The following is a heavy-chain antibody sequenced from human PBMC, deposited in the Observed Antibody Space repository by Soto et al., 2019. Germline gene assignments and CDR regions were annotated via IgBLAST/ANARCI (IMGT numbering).Heavy chain of an antibody. CDR2: IVPIFGTT. J-gene: IGHJ6*02. Sequence: QVQLVQSGAEVKKPGSSVKVSCKVSGGTFSNYAIDWVRLAPGHGLEWMGGIVPIFGTTYYTQKFQGRATTIADDSTTTAYLEMSSLRSVVTAIYYCARVEAVAGLYNYHALDVWGQGTAVTVSS. CDR1: GGTFSNYA. D-gene: IGHD6-19*01. CDR3: ARVEAVAGLYNYHALDV. V-gene: IGHV1-69*12.